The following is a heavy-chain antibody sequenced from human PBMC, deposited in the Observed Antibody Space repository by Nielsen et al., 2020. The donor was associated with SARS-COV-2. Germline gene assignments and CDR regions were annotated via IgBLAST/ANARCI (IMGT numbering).Heavy chain of an antibody. CDR3: ARDMELTYYYGSGSLRGMDV. CDR2: MNTNSGNK. J-gene: IGHJ6*02. Sequence: ASVKVSCKASGYTFTSYDINWVRHATAHGLEWMGWMNTNSGNKGYAQKFQGRVTMTRNTSISTAYMELSSLRSEDTAVYYCARDMELTYYYGSGSLRGMDVWGQGTTVTVSS. CDR1: GYTFTSYD. D-gene: IGHD3-10*01. V-gene: IGHV1-8*01.